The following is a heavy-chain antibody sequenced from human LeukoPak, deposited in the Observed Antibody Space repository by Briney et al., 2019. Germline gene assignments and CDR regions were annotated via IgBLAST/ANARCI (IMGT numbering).Heavy chain of an antibody. CDR1: GFTFSSYG. J-gene: IGHJ4*02. V-gene: IGHV3-33*06. D-gene: IGHD3-16*02. CDR2: IWYDGSNK. CDR3: AKDHDDYVWGSYRSGYYFDY. Sequence: PERSLRLSCAASGFTFSSYGMHWVRQAPGKGLEWVAVIWYDGSNKYYADSVKGRFTISRDNSKNTLYLQMNSLRAEDTAVYYCAKDHDDYVWGSYRSGYYFDYWGQGTLVTVSS.